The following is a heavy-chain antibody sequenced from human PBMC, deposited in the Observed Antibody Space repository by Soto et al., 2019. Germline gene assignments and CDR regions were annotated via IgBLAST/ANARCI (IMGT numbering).Heavy chain of an antibody. D-gene: IGHD2-2*01. CDR1: GGSFSGYY. Sequence: QVQLQQWGAGLLKPSETLSLTCVVYGGSFSGYYWSWIRQSPGKGLEWIGGINHRGSTNYNPSLERRLTISVDTPTNQCSLKLPSVTAADTAMYYCARDGFCTSTTCRVGNWFDPWGQGTLVTVSS. V-gene: IGHV4-34*01. CDR3: ARDGFCTSTTCRVGNWFDP. CDR2: INHRGST. J-gene: IGHJ5*02.